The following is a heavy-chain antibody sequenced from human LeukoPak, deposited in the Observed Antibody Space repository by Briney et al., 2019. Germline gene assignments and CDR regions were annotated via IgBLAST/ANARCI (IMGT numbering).Heavy chain of an antibody. Sequence: KSGGSLRLSCAASGFTFSSYSMNWVRQAPGKGLEWVSSISSGSSYIYYADSVKGRFTISRDNAKNSLYLQMNSLRAEDTAVYYCARRVYSSSSFDYWGQETLVTVSS. CDR1: GFTFSSYS. CDR2: ISSGSSYI. J-gene: IGHJ4*02. D-gene: IGHD6-13*01. CDR3: ARRVYSSSSFDY. V-gene: IGHV3-21*01.